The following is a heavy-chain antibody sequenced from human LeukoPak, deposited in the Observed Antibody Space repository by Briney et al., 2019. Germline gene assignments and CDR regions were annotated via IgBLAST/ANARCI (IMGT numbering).Heavy chain of an antibody. Sequence: PGGSLRVSCAASGFNFRSYAMSWVRQAPGKGLEWVSTVTGGAVATYYADSVRGRHTISRDNSKNTLYLQMNSLRAEDTAVYYCARGSSWYGSSDAFDIWGQGTMVTVSS. CDR1: GFNFRSYA. CDR2: VTGGAVAT. D-gene: IGHD6-13*01. V-gene: IGHV3-23*01. CDR3: ARGSSWYGSSDAFDI. J-gene: IGHJ3*02.